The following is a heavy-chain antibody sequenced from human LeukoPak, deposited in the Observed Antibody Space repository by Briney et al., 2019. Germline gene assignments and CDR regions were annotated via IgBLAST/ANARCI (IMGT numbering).Heavy chain of an antibody. Sequence: PWGSLRLSCAASGFTFSTYNMNWVSQAPGKGLEWVSSITSSSSYTFYADSVRGRFTISRDNAKNSLYLQMNSLRAEDTAVYYCAKRADTAMVTVYYYMDVWGKGTTVTVSS. D-gene: IGHD5-18*01. V-gene: IGHV3-21*04. CDR1: GFTFSTYN. CDR3: AKRADTAMVTVYYYMDV. CDR2: ITSSSSYT. J-gene: IGHJ6*03.